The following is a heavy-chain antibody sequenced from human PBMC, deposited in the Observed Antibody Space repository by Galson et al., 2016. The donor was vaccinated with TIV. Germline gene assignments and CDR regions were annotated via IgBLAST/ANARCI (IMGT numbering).Heavy chain of an antibody. CDR3: AKVGKSGDYSWDAFDV. CDR2: LSLSVSHT. CDR1: GFSFRNYV. Sequence: SLRLSCAASGFSFRNYVMSWVRLAPGKGLEWVSSLSLSVSHTYYAESAKGRFTISRDNSQYTLFLQLNSLRVGDTALYYCAKVGKSGDYSWDAFDVWGQGTVVTVSS. V-gene: IGHV3-23*01. J-gene: IGHJ3*01. D-gene: IGHD1-26*01.